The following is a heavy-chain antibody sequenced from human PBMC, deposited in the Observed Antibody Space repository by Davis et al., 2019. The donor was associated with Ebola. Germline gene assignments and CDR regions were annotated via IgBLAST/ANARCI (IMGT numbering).Heavy chain of an antibody. CDR2: INYGGST. CDR3: ARALRGYCSGGDWRPKGGFDY. V-gene: IGHV4-34*01. CDR1: GGSLSGYY. J-gene: IGHJ4*02. D-gene: IGHD2-15*01. Sequence: SETLSPTCAVSGGSLSGYYWSWLRQLPGKGLEWIGEINYGGSTNYNLSLKSRATISVDTSKNHLSLRLSSVTAADTAVYYCARALRGYCSGGDWRPKGGFDYWGQGTLVSVSS.